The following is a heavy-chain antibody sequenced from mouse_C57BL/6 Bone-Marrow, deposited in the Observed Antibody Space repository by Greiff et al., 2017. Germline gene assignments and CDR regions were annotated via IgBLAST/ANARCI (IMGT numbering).Heavy chain of an antibody. CDR1: GFTFSDYG. CDR2: LSSGSSTN. J-gene: IGHJ2*01. CDR3: AGLAHFDY. Sequence: EVKLMESGGGLVKPGGSLKLSCAASGFTFSDYGMHWVRQAPEKGLEWVAYLSSGSSTNYYADTVKGRFTISRDNSKNTLFLQITSLRSEDTAMYYCAGLAHFDYWGQGTTLTVSS. V-gene: IGHV5-17*01.